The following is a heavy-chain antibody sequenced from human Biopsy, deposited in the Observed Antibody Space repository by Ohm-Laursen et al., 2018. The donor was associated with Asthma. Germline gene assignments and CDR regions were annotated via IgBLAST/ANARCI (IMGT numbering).Heavy chain of an antibody. CDR1: GFMFGSFG. J-gene: IGHJ4*02. D-gene: IGHD5-12*01. CDR2: ISYDGNHK. Sequence: SLRLPCSASGFMFGSFGMHWVRQAPGKGLEWVAVISYDGNHKFYEDSVKGRFTISRDNSKNTLYLQMNSLRTEDTAVYYCAKRRGYSGHDNDYWGQGTLVIVSS. CDR3: AKRRGYSGHDNDY. V-gene: IGHV3-30*18.